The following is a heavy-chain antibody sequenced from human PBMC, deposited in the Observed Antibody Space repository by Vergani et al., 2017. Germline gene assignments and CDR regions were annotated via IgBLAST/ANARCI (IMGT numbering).Heavy chain of an antibody. V-gene: IGHV4-38-2*01. CDR1: GFSIDNGYY. Sequence: QVQLQESGPGLVKPSETLSLTCAVSGFSIDNGYYWDWIRQPPGKGLEWIGSIYRTGRTHFNPSLKSRVTISVDTSKNQFSLKLSSVTAADTAVYYCARTRDGYNYGAFDIWGQGTMVTVSS. CDR3: ARTRDGYNYGAFDI. CDR2: IYRTGRT. D-gene: IGHD5-24*01. J-gene: IGHJ3*02.